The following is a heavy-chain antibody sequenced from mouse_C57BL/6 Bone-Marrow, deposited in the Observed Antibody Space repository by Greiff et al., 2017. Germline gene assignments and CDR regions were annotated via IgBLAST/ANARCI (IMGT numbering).Heavy chain of an antibody. CDR1: GYTFTSYG. Sequence: QVQLQQSGAELARPGASVKPSCKASGYTFTSYGISWVKQRTGQGLEWIGEIYPRSGNTYYNEKFKGKATLTADKSSSTAYMELRSLTSEDSAVYFCARNLRCTRGFAYWGQGTLVTVSA. CDR2: IYPRSGNT. D-gene: IGHD1-1*01. V-gene: IGHV1-81*01. J-gene: IGHJ3*01. CDR3: ARNLRCTRGFAY.